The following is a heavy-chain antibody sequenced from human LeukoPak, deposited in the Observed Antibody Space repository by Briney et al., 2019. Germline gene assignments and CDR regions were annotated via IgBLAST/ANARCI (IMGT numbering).Heavy chain of an antibody. Sequence: SQTLSLTCTVSGGSISNSNYYWSWIRQPPGRGLEWVGYIYYSGSTYYNPSLKSRVTISVDTSKNQFSLKLSSVTAADTAVFYCARHMGGTTYDHWGQGTLVTVSS. CDR1: GGSISNSNYY. D-gene: IGHD1-7*01. V-gene: IGHV4-30-4*01. CDR2: IYYSGST. J-gene: IGHJ4*02. CDR3: ARHMGGTTYDH.